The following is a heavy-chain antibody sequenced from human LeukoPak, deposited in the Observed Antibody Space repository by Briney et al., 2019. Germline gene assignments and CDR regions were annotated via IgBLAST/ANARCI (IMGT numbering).Heavy chain of an antibody. V-gene: IGHV4-39*07. CDR1: GGSISSNSYY. D-gene: IGHD6-6*01. Sequence: KASETLSLTCTVSGGSISSNSYYWGWIRQPPGKGLEWIGSIYYSGSTYYNPSLKSRVTISVDMSKNQLSLKLSPVTAADTAVYYCAKKGAAEYSSSSTGFDPWGQGTLVTVSS. CDR3: AKKGAAEYSSSSTGFDP. J-gene: IGHJ5*02. CDR2: IYYSGST.